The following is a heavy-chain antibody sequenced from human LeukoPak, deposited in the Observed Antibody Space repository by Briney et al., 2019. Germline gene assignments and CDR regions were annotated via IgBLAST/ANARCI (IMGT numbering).Heavy chain of an antibody. V-gene: IGHV3-23*01. J-gene: IGHJ4*02. Sequence: PGGSLRLSCAASGFTFSSYAMSWVRQAPGKGLEWVSAISGSGGSTYYADSVKGRFTISRDNSKNTLYLQMNSLRAEDTAVYYCARIPGGDGYFDYWGQGTLVTVSS. CDR3: ARIPGGDGYFDY. D-gene: IGHD2-21*01. CDR2: ISGSGGST. CDR1: GFTFSSYA.